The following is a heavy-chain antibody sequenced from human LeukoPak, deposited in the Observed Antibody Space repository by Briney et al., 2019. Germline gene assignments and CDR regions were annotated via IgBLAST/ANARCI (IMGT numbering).Heavy chain of an antibody. V-gene: IGHV5-51*01. Sequence: GESLKISCKGSGYSFRDFWIGWVRQMSGKGLEWTGIIYLGDSGTRCSPSFQGQVTFSVDKSINTAYLQWSRLKASDTAMYYCARLSFMNYYDSSGSRMDVWGQGTTVTV. CDR2: IYLGDSGT. CDR1: GYSFRDFW. J-gene: IGHJ6*02. D-gene: IGHD3-22*01. CDR3: ARLSFMNYYDSSGSRMDV.